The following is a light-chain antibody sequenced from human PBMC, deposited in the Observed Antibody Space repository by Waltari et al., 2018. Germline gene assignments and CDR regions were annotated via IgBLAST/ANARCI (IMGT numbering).Light chain of an antibody. J-gene: IGLJ3*02. CDR2: DVT. V-gene: IGLV2-14*03. CDR3: SSYTSSSTWV. CDR1: SSDVGGYTY. Sequence: QSALTQPASVSGSPGQSITISCTGTSSDVGGYTYVSWYQQHPCKAPKLMIYDVTTRPSGVANRFSGSKSVNTASLTISGLQAEDEADYYCSSYTSSSTWVFGGGTKLTVL.